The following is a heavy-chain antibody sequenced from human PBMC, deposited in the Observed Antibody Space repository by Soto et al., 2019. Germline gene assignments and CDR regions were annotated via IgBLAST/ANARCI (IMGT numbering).Heavy chain of an antibody. Sequence: SETLSLTCTVSGGSISGYYWSWVRQPPGKGLEWIGYIYYSGTTYYNPSLKSRVTISVDRSKNQFSLKLSSVTAADTAVYYCARHFSVDYFDYWGQGALVTVPQ. CDR2: IYYSGTT. J-gene: IGHJ4*02. CDR1: GGSISGYY. V-gene: IGHV4-59*04. CDR3: ARHFSVDYFDY.